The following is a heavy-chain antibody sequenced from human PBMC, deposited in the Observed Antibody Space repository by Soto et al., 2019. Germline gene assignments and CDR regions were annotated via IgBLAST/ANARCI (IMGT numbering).Heavy chain of an antibody. CDR1: GGSFSGYY. J-gene: IGHJ6*03. V-gene: IGHV4-34*01. Sequence: QVQLQQWGAGLLKPSETLSLTCAVYGGSFSGYYWCWIRQTPGKGLEWIGEINDSGSTNYNPSLKSRVTILVDTPNNQFSLKLSSVTAADTAVYYCARSLLLWFGELSRRGGYYYYMDVWGKGTTVTVSS. D-gene: IGHD3-10*01. CDR2: INDSGST. CDR3: ARSLLLWFGELSRRGGYYYYMDV.